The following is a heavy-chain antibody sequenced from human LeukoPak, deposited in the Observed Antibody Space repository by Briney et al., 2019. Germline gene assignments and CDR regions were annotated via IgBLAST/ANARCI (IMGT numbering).Heavy chain of an antibody. CDR3: ARELELRWLVRLRRSAFDI. CDR1: GYTFSGYY. D-gene: IGHD6-19*01. CDR2: INPNSGGT. J-gene: IGHJ3*02. Sequence: GASVKLSCKASGYTFSGYYMHWVRQAPGQGLEWMGWINPNSGGTNYAQKLQGRVTITRDTSNSTLYVELNRLRFDDTAVYYCARELELRWLVRLRRSAFDIWGQGTMVTVSS. V-gene: IGHV1-2*02.